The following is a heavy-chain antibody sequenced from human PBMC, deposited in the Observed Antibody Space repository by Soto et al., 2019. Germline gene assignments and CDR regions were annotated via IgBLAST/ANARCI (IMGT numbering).Heavy chain of an antibody. V-gene: IGHV3-48*01. CDR1: GFTFSSYS. D-gene: IGHD3-3*01. CDR2: ISSSSTI. J-gene: IGHJ3*02. Sequence: EVQLVESGGGLVQPGGSLRLSCAASGFTFSSYSMNWVRQAPGKGLEWVSYISSSSTIYYADSVKGRFTISRDNAKNSLYLQMNSLRAEDTAVYYCARMSTKGVAPFDIWGQGTMVTVSS. CDR3: ARMSTKGVAPFDI.